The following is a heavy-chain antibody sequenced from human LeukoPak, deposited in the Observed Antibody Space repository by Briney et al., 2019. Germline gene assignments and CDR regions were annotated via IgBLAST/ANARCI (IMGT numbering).Heavy chain of an antibody. Sequence: AASVTVSCKSSGDTFTDFYIHWVRQAPGQGLEWMGWINPNTGGTNYAQTFHGRVTMTRDTSITTPYMELTRLRDDHTAVYYCARPGTSASENYIGPGGWFDPWGQGTLVTVSS. CDR1: GDTFTDFY. CDR2: INPNTGGT. J-gene: IGHJ5*02. CDR3: ARPGTSASENYIGPGGWFDP. D-gene: IGHD3-16*01. V-gene: IGHV1-2*02.